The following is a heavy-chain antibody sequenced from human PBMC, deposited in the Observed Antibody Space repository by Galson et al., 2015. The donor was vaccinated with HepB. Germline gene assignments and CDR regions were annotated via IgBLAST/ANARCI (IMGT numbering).Heavy chain of an antibody. Sequence: SLRLSCATSGFSFSSFWMNWVRQVPGKGLLWVSRISRGGNTRNYAASVEGRFTLSRDNSKNTLYLQMNSLRAEDTAVYFCARGYSRSWYSGLGYWGQGTLVTVSS. D-gene: IGHD6-13*01. CDR2: ISRGGNTR. J-gene: IGHJ4*02. CDR3: ARGYSRSWYSGLGY. CDR1: GFSFSSFW. V-gene: IGHV3-74*01.